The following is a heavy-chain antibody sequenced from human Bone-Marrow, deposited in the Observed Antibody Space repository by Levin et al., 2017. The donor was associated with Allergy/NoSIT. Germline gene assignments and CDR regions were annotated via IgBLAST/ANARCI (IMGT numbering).Heavy chain of an antibody. CDR1: GYTFTSYD. Sequence: VASVKVSCKASGYTFTSYDINWVRQATGQGLEWMGWMNPNSGNTGYAQKFQGRVTMTRNTSISTAYMELSSLRSEDTAVYYCARGSEIQWIVVPAVTYYYYGMDVWGQGTTVTVSS. J-gene: IGHJ6*02. V-gene: IGHV1-8*01. CDR3: ARGSEIQWIVVPAVTYYYYGMDV. D-gene: IGHD2-2*01. CDR2: MNPNSGNT.